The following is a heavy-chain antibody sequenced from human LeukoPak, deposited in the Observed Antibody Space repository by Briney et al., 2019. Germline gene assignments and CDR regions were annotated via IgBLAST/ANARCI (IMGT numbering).Heavy chain of an antibody. D-gene: IGHD3-3*01. CDR3: ARPRRYYDFWSGDYYGMDV. CDR1: GYTFTGYY. CDR2: INPNSGGT. J-gene: IGHJ6*02. V-gene: IGHV1-2*06. Sequence: ASVKVSCKASGYTFTGYYMHWVRQAPGQGLEWMGRINPNSGGTNYAQKFQGRVTMTRDTSISTAYMELSRLRSDDTAVYYCARPRRYYDFWSGDYYGMDVWGQGTTVTVSS.